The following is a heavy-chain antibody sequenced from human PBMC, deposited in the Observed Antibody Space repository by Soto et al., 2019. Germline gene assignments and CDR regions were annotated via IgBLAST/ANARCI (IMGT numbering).Heavy chain of an antibody. D-gene: IGHD1-26*01. V-gene: IGHV4-39*01. CDR1: GGSISSSSYY. Sequence: QLLESGPGLVKPSETLSLTCTVSGGSISSSSYYWGWIRQPPGKGLEWIGSIYYSGSTYYNPSLKSRVTISVDTSKNQFSLKLSSVTAADTAVYYCASLVVGIVGATASGDYWGQGTLVTVSS. CDR2: IYYSGST. J-gene: IGHJ4*02. CDR3: ASLVVGIVGATASGDY.